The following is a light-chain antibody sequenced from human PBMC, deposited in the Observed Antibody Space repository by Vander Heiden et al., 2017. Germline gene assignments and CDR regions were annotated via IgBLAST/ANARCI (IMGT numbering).Light chain of an antibody. CDR1: QGVGSNY. J-gene: IGKJ2*01. Sequence: ETVLTQSPPTLSLSPGERATLSCRASQGVGSNYLAWYQQKPGQAPRLLIYGASSRATGIPDRFSGSGSGTDFTLTISRLEPEDVAVYYCHQDGNSAATFGQGTRLEIK. CDR3: HQDGNSAAT. CDR2: GAS. V-gene: IGKV3-20*01.